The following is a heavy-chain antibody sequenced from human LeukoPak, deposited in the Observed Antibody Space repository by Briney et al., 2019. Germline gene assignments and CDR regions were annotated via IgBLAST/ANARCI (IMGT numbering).Heavy chain of an antibody. CDR2: IYSGGST. Sequence: GGSLRLSCAASGFTVSSNYMSWVRQAPGKGLEWVSVIYSGGSTYYADSVKGRFTISRDNSKNTLYLQMNSLRAEDTAVYYCATSTVVTPDYYYGMDVWGQGTTVTVSS. V-gene: IGHV3-53*01. CDR3: ATSTVVTPDYYYGMDV. J-gene: IGHJ6*02. D-gene: IGHD4-23*01. CDR1: GFTVSSNY.